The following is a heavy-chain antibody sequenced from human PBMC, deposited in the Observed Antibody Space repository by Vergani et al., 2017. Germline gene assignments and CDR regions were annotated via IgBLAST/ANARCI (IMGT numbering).Heavy chain of an antibody. V-gene: IGHV1-69*06. CDR2: IIPIFGTA. Sequence: QVQLVQSGAEVKKPGSSVKVSCKASGGTFSSYAISWVRQAPGQGLEWMGGIIPIFGTANYAQKFQGRVTITADKSTSTAYMELSSLRSEDTAVYYCAGVGAYCGGDCPMYYFDYWGQGTLVTVSS. CDR3: AGVGAYCGGDCPMYYFDY. J-gene: IGHJ4*02. CDR1: GGTFSSYA. D-gene: IGHD2-21*01.